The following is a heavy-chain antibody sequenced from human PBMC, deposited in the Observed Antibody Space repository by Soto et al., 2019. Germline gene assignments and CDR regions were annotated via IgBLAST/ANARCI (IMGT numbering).Heavy chain of an antibody. V-gene: IGHV3-21*01. CDR1: GFTFSSYS. J-gene: IGHJ4*02. CDR2: ISSSSSYI. D-gene: IGHD2-15*01. CDR3: ATDHPLSYCSGGSCSNYFDY. Sequence: EVQLVESGGGLVKPGGSLRLSCAASGFTFSSYSMNWVRQAPGKGLEWVSSISSSSSYIYYADSVKGRFTISRDNAKNSLYLQMNSLRAEETAVYYCATDHPLSYCSGGSCSNYFDYWGQGTLVTVSS.